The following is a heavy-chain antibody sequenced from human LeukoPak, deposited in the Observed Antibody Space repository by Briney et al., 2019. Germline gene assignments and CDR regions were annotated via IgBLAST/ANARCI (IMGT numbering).Heavy chain of an antibody. CDR2: INDSGST. V-gene: IGHV4-34*01. CDR1: GGSFSGYY. J-gene: IGHJ4*02. CDR3: ARGEWLRSIFGY. D-gene: IGHD5-12*01. Sequence: PETLSLTCAVYGGSFSGYYWSWSRQPPGKRLERIGEINDSGSTNYNPSLKSRVTISVDTSKNQFSLKLSSVTAADTAVYYCARGEWLRSIFGYWGQGTLVTVSS.